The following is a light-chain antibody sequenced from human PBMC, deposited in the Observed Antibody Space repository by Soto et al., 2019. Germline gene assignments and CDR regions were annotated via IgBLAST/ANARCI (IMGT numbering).Light chain of an antibody. CDR1: HTINTW. V-gene: IGKV1-5*03. CDR3: QQYNSVSPWA. J-gene: IGKJ1*01. CDR2: KAS. Sequence: DIQMTQSPSTLSASVGDRVTITCRASHTINTWLAWYQQKPGKAPKLLIYKASTLESGVPSRFSGSGFGTEFTLTISSLQPDDFATYYCQQYNSVSPWAFGQGTKVEVK.